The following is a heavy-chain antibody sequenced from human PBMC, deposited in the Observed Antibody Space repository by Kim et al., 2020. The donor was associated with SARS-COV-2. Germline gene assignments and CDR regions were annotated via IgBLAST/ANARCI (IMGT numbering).Heavy chain of an antibody. V-gene: IGHV3-21*01. J-gene: IGHJ4*02. CDR3: ARATPFLPPDY. CDR2: I. Sequence: IYYADSVKGRFTISRDNAKNSLYLQMNSLRAEDTAVYYCARATPFLPPDYWGQGTLVTVSS.